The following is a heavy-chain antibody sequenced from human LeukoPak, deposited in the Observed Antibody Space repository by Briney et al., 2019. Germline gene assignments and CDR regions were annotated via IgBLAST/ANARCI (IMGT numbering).Heavy chain of an antibody. Sequence: GGSLRLSCAASGFTFSSYAMSWVRQAPGKGLEWVSGISWNSGSIGYADSVKGRFTISRDNAKNSLYLQMNGLRAEDMALYYCAKDHSSSWYYFDYWGQGTLVTVSS. J-gene: IGHJ4*02. D-gene: IGHD6-13*01. CDR2: ISWNSGSI. V-gene: IGHV3-9*03. CDR3: AKDHSSSWYYFDY. CDR1: GFTFSSYA.